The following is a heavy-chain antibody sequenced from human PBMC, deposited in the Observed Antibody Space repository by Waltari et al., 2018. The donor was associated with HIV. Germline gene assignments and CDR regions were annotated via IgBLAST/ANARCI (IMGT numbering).Heavy chain of an antibody. V-gene: IGHV1-69*08. CDR2: VIPMYGTT. D-gene: IGHD3-10*01. CDR3: ASARETMGVDFDF. CDR1: GGSFTSYS. J-gene: IGHJ4*02. Sequence: VQLVQSGAEVRTAGSSVKVSCKASGGSFTSYSINWVRQAPGQGLEWMGRVIPMYGTTNKAQKFQGRVTITADKSTTTAYMELTSLRTEDTAVYYCASARETMGVDFDFWGQGTLVTVSS.